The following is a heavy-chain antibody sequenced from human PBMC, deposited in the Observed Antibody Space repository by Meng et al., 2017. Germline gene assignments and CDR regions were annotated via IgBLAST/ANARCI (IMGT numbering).Heavy chain of an antibody. D-gene: IGHD3-10*01. Sequence: SGPARVSPSGPLALTCAAPGGPISSSTWWSWVRQPPGKGLEWIGEIYHSGSTNYNPSLKSRVTISVDKSKNQFSLKLSSVTAADTAVYYCARARLLWFGGAVWFDPWGQGTLVTVSS. CDR3: ARARLLWFGGAVWFDP. CDR1: GGPISSSTW. CDR2: IYHSGST. V-gene: IGHV4-4*02. J-gene: IGHJ5*02.